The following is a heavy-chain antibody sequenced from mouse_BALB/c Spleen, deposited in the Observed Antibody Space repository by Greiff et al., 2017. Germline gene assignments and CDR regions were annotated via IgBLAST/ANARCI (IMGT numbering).Heavy chain of an antibody. CDR2: IYPGGGYT. V-gene: IGHV1-63*02. CDR1: GYTFTNYW. Sequence: QVQLKQSGAELVRPGTSVKISCKASGYTFTNYWLGWVKQRPGHGLEWIGDIYPGGGYTNYNEKFKGKATLTADTSSSTAYMQLSSLTSEDSAVYFCASYDYDAGWFAYWGQGTLVTVSA. D-gene: IGHD2-4*01. J-gene: IGHJ3*01. CDR3: ASYDYDAGWFAY.